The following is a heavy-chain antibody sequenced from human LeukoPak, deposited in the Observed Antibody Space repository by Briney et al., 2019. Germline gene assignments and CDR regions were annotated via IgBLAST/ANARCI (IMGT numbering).Heavy chain of an antibody. J-gene: IGHJ6*02. D-gene: IGHD3-10*01. CDR1: GLTFSSYE. V-gene: IGHV3-48*03. CDR2: ISTSGTTI. Sequence: GGSLRLSCAASGLTFSSYEMNWVRQAPGKGLEWVSYISTSGTTIYHADSVKGRFTIFRDNAKNSLYLQMNSLRAEDTAVYYCARARGPVYYSGMDVWGQGTTVTVSS. CDR3: ARARGPVYYSGMDV.